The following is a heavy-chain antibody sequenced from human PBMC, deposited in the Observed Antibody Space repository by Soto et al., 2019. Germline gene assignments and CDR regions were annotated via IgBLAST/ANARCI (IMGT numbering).Heavy chain of an antibody. Sequence: ASVKVSCKASGYTFTSYGISWVRQAPGQGLEWMGWISAYNGNTNYAQKLQGRVTMTTDTSTSTAYMELRSLRSDDTAVYYCAREAQKREYSGYAGYWGQGTLVTVSS. CDR3: AREAQKREYSGYAGY. CDR2: ISAYNGNT. V-gene: IGHV1-18*01. CDR1: GYTFTSYG. D-gene: IGHD5-12*01. J-gene: IGHJ4*02.